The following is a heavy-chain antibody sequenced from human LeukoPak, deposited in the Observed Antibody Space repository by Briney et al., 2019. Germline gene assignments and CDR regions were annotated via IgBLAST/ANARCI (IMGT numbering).Heavy chain of an antibody. J-gene: IGHJ4*02. Sequence: ASVKVSCKASGYTFVSYGISWVRQAPGQGLEWMGWISPYNGNTNYAQKLQGRVTMTTDTSTSTAYMELRSLRSDDTAVYYCARDGLYGYSSGWPFDYWGQGTLVTVSS. CDR1: GYTFVSYG. D-gene: IGHD6-19*01. CDR2: ISPYNGNT. CDR3: ARDGLYGYSSGWPFDY. V-gene: IGHV1-18*01.